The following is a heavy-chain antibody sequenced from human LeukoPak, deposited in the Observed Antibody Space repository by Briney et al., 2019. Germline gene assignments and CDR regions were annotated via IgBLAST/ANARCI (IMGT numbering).Heavy chain of an antibody. CDR2: ISSDGSNK. V-gene: IGHV3-30*18. Sequence: PGGSLRLSCAASGFTFSNYGMQWVRQAPGKGLEWVAVISSDGSNKYYGDSVKGRFTISRDNSKNTLYLQMNSLRVEDTALYYCAKGGYYYDGSAYQVDYWGQGTLVTVSS. J-gene: IGHJ4*02. CDR1: GFTFSNYG. CDR3: AKGGYYYDGSAYQVDY. D-gene: IGHD3-22*01.